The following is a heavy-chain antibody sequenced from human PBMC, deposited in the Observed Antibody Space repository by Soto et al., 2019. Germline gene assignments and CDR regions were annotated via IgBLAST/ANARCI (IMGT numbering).Heavy chain of an antibody. CDR1: EFPFISYA. CDR3: HAMDV. J-gene: IGHJ6*02. V-gene: IGHV3-30-3*02. Sequence: GGSMILSSESSEFPFISYAMHWVRKAPGRGLEWVALISFDGSKEYYADSVKGRFIISRDNSRSMVYLQMDSLRPDDTAIYHYHAMDVWGQGTTVTGSS. CDR2: ISFDGSKE.